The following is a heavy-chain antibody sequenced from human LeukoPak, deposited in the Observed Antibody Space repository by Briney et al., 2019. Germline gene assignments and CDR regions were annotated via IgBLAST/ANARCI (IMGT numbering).Heavy chain of an antibody. J-gene: IGHJ6*02. CDR3: ARLRGLYDSSGYPDYYYGMDV. V-gene: IGHV4-59*08. CDR1: GGSLITYY. CDR2: IYDSGST. D-gene: IGHD3-22*01. Sequence: PSETLSLTCTVSGGSLITYYWNWIRQPAGKGLEWIGYIYDSGSTNYNPSLKSRVSISVDTSKNQFSLKLSSVTAADTAVYYCARLRGLYDSSGYPDYYYGMDVWGHGTTVTVSS.